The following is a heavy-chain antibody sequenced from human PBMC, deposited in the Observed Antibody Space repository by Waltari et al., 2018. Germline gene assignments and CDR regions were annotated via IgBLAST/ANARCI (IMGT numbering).Heavy chain of an antibody. V-gene: IGHV4-4*07. CDR2: IYTSGST. Sequence: QVQLQESGPGLVKPSETLSLTCTVSGGSISSYYWSWIRQPAGKGLEWIGRIYTSGSTNYNPSLKSRVTMSVDTSKNQFSLKLSSVTAADTAVYYCARDQGIAAAGSDPSWDYWGQGTLVTVSS. CDR3: ARDQGIAAAGSDPSWDY. CDR1: GGSISSYY. J-gene: IGHJ4*02. D-gene: IGHD6-13*01.